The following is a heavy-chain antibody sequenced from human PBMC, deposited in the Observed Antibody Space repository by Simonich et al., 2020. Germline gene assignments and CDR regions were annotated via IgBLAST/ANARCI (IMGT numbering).Heavy chain of an antibody. D-gene: IGHD2-15*01. J-gene: IGHJ4*02. CDR2: MNPNSGTT. CDR1: GYTFTSYD. V-gene: IGHV1-8*03. CDR3: ARGRGGMSRGYVDY. Sequence: QVQLVKSGAEVKKPGASVKVSCKASGYTFTSYDINWVRKATGQGLEWMGLMNPNSGTTGYAQKFQGRVSITRNTSISKAYMELSSLRSEDTAVYYCARGRGGMSRGYVDYWGQGTLVTVSS.